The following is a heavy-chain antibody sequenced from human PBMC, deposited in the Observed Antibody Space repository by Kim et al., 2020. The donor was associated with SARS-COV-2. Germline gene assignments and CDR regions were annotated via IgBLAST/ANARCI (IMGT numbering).Heavy chain of an antibody. CDR2: ISSRGTT. V-gene: IGHV4-39*02. D-gene: IGHD2-2*01. J-gene: IGHJ3*01. CDR1: GDSISSTYY. Sequence: SETLSLTCAVSGDSISSTYYWGWVRRPPGKGLEWIGTISSRGTTYYNPSFESRVTISVDTSKNHFSLRVRSVTAADTALYYCARRVIVPPAMQESFDFW. CDR3: ARRVIVPPAMQESFDF.